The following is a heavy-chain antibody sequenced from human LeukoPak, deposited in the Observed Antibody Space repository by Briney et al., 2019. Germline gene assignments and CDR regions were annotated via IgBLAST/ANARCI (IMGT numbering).Heavy chain of an antibody. J-gene: IGHJ4*02. Sequence: GGSLRLSCAASGFTFSSYAMSWVRQAPGKGLEWVSAISGSGGSTYYADSVKGRFTISRDNSKNTLYLQMNRLRGEDTAVYYCAKATYSLWFGSLFDYWGQGTLVTVSS. V-gene: IGHV3-23*01. CDR1: GFTFSSYA. CDR3: AKATYSLWFGSLFDY. D-gene: IGHD3-10*01. CDR2: ISGSGGST.